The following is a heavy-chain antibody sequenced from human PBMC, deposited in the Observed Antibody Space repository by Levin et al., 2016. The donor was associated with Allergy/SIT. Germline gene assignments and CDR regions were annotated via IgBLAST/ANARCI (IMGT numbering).Heavy chain of an antibody. J-gene: IGHJ4*02. CDR2: ISGSGGST. CDR1: GFTFSSYA. CDR3: ARGDITIFGVVRSFDY. V-gene: IGHV3-23*01. Sequence: GGSLRLSCAASGFTFSSYAMSWVRQAPGKGLEWVSAISGSGGSTYYADSVKGRFTISRDNAKNSLYLQMNSLRDEDTAVYYCARGDITIFGVVRSFDYWGQGTLVTVSS. D-gene: IGHD3-3*01.